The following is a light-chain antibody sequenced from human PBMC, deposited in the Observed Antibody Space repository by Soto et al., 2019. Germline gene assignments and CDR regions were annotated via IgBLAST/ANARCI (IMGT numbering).Light chain of an antibody. CDR2: GAS. V-gene: IGKV3-15*01. CDR1: QSISTK. CDR3: QHYNDWPPTWT. Sequence: EIVMTQSPATLSVPPGERATLSCRASQSISTKLAWYQQKPGQAPRVLIYGASTRATGIPARFSGSGSGTVFTLTISSLQSEDFAVYHCQHYNDWPPTWTFGQGTRVEIK. J-gene: IGKJ1*01.